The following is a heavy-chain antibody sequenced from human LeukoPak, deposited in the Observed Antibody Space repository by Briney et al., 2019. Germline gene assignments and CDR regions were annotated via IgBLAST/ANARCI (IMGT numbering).Heavy chain of an antibody. J-gene: IGHJ4*02. D-gene: IGHD3-22*01. CDR1: GFTFSSYA. CDR2: ISNNGRNK. Sequence: GGSLRLSCAASGFTFSSYAIHWVRQAPGKGLEWVAFISNNGRNKDYADSVKGRFTISRDNSKNTLYLQVNSLRPEDTAVYYCTRDLSGHYSIDYWGQGTLVTVSS. CDR3: TRDLSGHYSIDY. V-gene: IGHV3-30*04.